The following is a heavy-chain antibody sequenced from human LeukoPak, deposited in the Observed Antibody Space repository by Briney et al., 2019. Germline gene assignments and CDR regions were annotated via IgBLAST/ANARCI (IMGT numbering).Heavy chain of an antibody. J-gene: IGHJ4*02. D-gene: IGHD1-26*01. V-gene: IGHV4-59*01. CDR3: AREAVGADFDY. Sequence: SETLSLTCTVSGGSISSYYWSWIRQPPGKGLEWIGYIYYSGSTNYNPSLKSRLTISIDTSKNQLSLKLSSVTAADTAVYYCAREAVGADFDYWGQGTLVTVSS. CDR2: IYYSGST. CDR1: GGSISSYY.